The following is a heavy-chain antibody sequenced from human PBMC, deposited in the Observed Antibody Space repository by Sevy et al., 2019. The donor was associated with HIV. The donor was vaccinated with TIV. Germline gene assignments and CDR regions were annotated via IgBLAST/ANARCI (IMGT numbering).Heavy chain of an antibody. J-gene: IGHJ4*02. CDR2: FYYSGST. CDR1: GGSISSSSYY. Sequence: SETLSLTCTVSGGSISSSSYYWGWIRQPPGKGLEWIGSFYYSGSTYYNPSLKSRVTISVDTSKNQFSLKLSSVTAADTAVYYCAGSEYSGYDWPLLVWGQGTLVTVSS. CDR3: AGSEYSGYDWPLLV. D-gene: IGHD5-12*01. V-gene: IGHV4-39*01.